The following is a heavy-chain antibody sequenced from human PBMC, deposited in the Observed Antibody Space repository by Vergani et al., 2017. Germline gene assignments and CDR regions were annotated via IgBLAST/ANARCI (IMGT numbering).Heavy chain of an antibody. D-gene: IGHD6-13*01. CDR2: IYYSGST. Sequence: QLQLQESGPGLVKPSETLSLTCTVSGGSISSSSYYWGWIRQPPGKGLEWIGSIYYSGSTYYNPSLKSRVTISVDTSKNHFSLKLSSVTAADTAVYYCARLVAAAGWSTGYWGQGTLVTVSS. V-gene: IGHV4-39*01. CDR3: ARLVAAAGWSTGY. CDR1: GGSISSSSYY. J-gene: IGHJ4*02.